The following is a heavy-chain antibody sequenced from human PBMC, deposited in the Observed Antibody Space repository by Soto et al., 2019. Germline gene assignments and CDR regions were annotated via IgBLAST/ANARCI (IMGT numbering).Heavy chain of an antibody. D-gene: IGHD3-3*01. J-gene: IGHJ6*04. CDR2: ISGSGGST. Sequence: PGGSLRLSCAASGFTFRSYAMSWVRQAPGKGLEWVSAISGSGGSTYYADSVKGRFTISRDNSKNTLYLQMNSLRAEDTAVNYWAKKGNFRYYSGMAVWAEGPTLTVPS. CDR3: AKKGNFRYYSGMAV. V-gene: IGHV3-23*01. CDR1: GFTFRSYA.